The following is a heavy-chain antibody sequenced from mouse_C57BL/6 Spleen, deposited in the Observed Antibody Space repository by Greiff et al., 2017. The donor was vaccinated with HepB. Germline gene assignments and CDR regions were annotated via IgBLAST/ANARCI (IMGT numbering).Heavy chain of an antibody. CDR3: ASHLYYGSSYGYFDY. CDR1: GYSFTGYY. Sequence: EVMLVESGPELVKPGASVKISCKASGYSFTGYYMNWVKQSPEKSLEWIGEINPSTGGTTYNQKFKAKATLTVDKSSSTAYMQLKSLTSEDSAVYYCASHLYYGSSYGYFDYWGQGTTLTVSS. D-gene: IGHD1-1*01. J-gene: IGHJ2*01. V-gene: IGHV1-42*01. CDR2: INPSTGGT.